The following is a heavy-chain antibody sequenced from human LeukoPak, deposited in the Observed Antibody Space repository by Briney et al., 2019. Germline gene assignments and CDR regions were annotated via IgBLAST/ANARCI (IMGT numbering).Heavy chain of an antibody. Sequence: GGSLRLSCAASGVTVSSNYRSWVRQAPGKGLEWVSVIYSGGSTYYADSVKGRVTISRDNSKNPLYLQMNSLRAEDTAVYYCARSLSRYYYYYMAVWGKGTTVTVSS. J-gene: IGHJ6*03. CDR2: IYSGGST. V-gene: IGHV3-53*01. CDR3: ARSLSRYYYYYMAV. CDR1: GVTVSSNY. D-gene: IGHD2/OR15-2a*01.